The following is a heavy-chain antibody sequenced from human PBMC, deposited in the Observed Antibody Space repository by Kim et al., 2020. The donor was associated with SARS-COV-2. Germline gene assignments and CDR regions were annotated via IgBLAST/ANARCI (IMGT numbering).Heavy chain of an antibody. Sequence: GGSLRLSCAASGFTFSSYWMHWVRQAPGKGLVWVSRINSDGSSTSYADSVKGRFTISRDNAKNTLYLQMNSLRAEDTAVYYCAVLDTAMVPRDYWGQGTLVTVSS. V-gene: IGHV3-74*01. CDR3: AVLDTAMVPRDY. D-gene: IGHD5-18*01. J-gene: IGHJ4*02. CDR2: INSDGSST. CDR1: GFTFSSYW.